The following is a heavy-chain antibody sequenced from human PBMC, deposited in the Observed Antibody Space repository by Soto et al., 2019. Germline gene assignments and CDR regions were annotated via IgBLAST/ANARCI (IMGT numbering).Heavy chain of an antibody. V-gene: IGHV3-48*02. D-gene: IGHD3-22*01. CDR2: ISSSSSTI. Sequence: LGGSLRLSCAASGFSFSSYTMNWVRQTPGKGLEGVAYISSSSSTIYYADSVKGRFTISRENDKNSLYLKMGRLRDEDTDVYYCARGLMYSHSSGYKNWLDSWGPGTLVTAPQ. CDR1: GFSFSSYT. CDR3: ARGLMYSHSSGYKNWLDS. J-gene: IGHJ5*01.